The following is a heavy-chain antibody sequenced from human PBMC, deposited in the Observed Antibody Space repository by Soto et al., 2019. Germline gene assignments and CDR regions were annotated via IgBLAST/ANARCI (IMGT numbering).Heavy chain of an antibody. V-gene: IGHV5-51*01. CDR1: GYSFTSYW. J-gene: IGHJ6*02. Sequence: GESLKISCKGSGYSFTSYWIDWVRQMPGKGLEWMGTIYPGDSDTRYSPSFQGQVTISADKSISTAYLQWSSLKASDTAMYYCARQNRYCSSTSCYRDFYYYGMDVWGQGTTVTVSS. CDR2: IYPGDSDT. CDR3: ARQNRYCSSTSCYRDFYYYGMDV. D-gene: IGHD2-2*01.